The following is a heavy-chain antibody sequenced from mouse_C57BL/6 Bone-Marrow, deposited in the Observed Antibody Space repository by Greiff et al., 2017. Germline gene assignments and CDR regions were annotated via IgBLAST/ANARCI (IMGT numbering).Heavy chain of an antibody. Sequence: EVMLVESEGGLVQPGSSMKLSCTASGFTFSDYYMAWVRQVPEKGLEWVANINYDGSSTYYLDSLKSRFIISRDNAKNILYLQMSSLKSEDTATYYCARDRGSSYDYYAMDYWGQGTSVTVSS. J-gene: IGHJ4*01. CDR2: INYDGSST. CDR3: ARDRGSSYDYYAMDY. V-gene: IGHV5-16*01. D-gene: IGHD1-1*01. CDR1: GFTFSDYY.